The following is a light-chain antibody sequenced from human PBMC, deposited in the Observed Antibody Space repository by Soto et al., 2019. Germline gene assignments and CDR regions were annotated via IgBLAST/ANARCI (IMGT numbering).Light chain of an antibody. V-gene: IGKV3-20*01. J-gene: IGKJ5*01. CDR1: QSVSSSQ. Sequence: DIVLTQSPGPLSLSPGERATLSCRSSQSVSSSQLAWYQQKPGQAPRLLMYGASSRATGIPDRLSGSGSGTDFTLTISRLELEEFAGYYCQQYGSSPITFGQGTRLEI. CDR3: QQYGSSPIT. CDR2: GAS.